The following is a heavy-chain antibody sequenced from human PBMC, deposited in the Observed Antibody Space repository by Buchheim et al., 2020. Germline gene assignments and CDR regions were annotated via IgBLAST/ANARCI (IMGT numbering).Heavy chain of an antibody. V-gene: IGHV1-46*03. CDR1: GYTFTSYY. Sequence: QVQLVQSGAEVKKPGASVKVSCKASGYTFTSYYMHWVRQAPGQGLEWMGIINPSGGSTSYAQKFQGRVTMTRDTSTSTVSMELSSLRSEETAVYYCALNLVVPGAMGGNWFDAWGQGTL. D-gene: IGHD2-2*01. CDR2: INPSGGST. CDR3: ALNLVVPGAMGGNWFDA. J-gene: IGHJ5*02.